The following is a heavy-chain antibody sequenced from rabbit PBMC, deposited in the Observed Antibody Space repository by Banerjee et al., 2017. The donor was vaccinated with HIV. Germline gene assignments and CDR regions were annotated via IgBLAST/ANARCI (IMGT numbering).Heavy chain of an antibody. Sequence: QSLEESGGDLVKPEGSLTLTCAASGFSFSNKYVMCWVRQAPGKGLEWIGCIDAGSGTTYYANWAKGRFTISKTSSTTVTLQMTSLTAADTATYFCARDAGGDGYSNDLWGQGTLVTVS. J-gene: IGHJ3*01. V-gene: IGHV1S40*01. CDR2: IDAGSGTT. CDR3: ARDAGGDGYSNDL. D-gene: IGHD7-1*01. CDR1: GFSFSNKYV.